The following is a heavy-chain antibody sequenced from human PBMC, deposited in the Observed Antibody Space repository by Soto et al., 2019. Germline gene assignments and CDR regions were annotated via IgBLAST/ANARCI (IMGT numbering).Heavy chain of an antibody. V-gene: IGHV4-31*03. CDR2: IYYSGST. J-gene: IGHJ5*02. CDR3: ARWWSGSRQGFDP. Sequence: QVQLQESGPGLVKPSQTLSLTCTVSGGSISSGDYYWSWIRQHPGKGLEWIGYIYYSGSTYYNPSLKSRVTISVDTSKNQCSLKQSSVTAADTAVYYCARWWSGSRQGFDPWGQGTLVTVSS. CDR1: GGSISSGDYY. D-gene: IGHD3-3*01.